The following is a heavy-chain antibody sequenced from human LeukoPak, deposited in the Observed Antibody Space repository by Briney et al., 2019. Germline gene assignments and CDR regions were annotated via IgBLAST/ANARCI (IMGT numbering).Heavy chain of an antibody. J-gene: IGHJ4*02. CDR1: GFTFSSYS. D-gene: IGHD4-23*01. CDR2: ISSSSSYI. Sequence: NPGGSLRLSCAASGFTFSSYSMNWVRQAPGKGLEWVSSISSSSSYIYYAGSVKGRFTISRDNAKNSLYPQMNSLRAEDTAVYYCARVSHGGTVDYWGQGTLVTVSS. V-gene: IGHV3-21*01. CDR3: ARVSHGGTVDY.